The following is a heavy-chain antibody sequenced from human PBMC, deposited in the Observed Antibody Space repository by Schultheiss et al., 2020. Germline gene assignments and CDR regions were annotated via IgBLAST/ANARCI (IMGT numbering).Heavy chain of an antibody. Sequence: ASVKVSCKASGGTFSSYGISWVRQAPGQGLEWMGWISAYNGNTNYAQKLQGRVTMTTDTSTSTAYMELRSLRSDDTAVYYCARDGSDFWSGYYPSYYYGMDVWCERTTVTVSS. CDR1: GGTFSSYG. CDR3: ARDGSDFWSGYYPSYYYGMDV. CDR2: ISAYNGNT. V-gene: IGHV1-18*01. D-gene: IGHD3-3*01. J-gene: IGHJ6*04.